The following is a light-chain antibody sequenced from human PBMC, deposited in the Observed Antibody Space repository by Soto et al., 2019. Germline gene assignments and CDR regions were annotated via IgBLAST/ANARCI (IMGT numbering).Light chain of an antibody. CDR2: WAS. CDR1: QSFLYSSDNKNY. Sequence: DSGMTKSQNSLAVSLGERATINCKSSQSFLYSSDNKNYLAWYQQKPGQPPKLLIYWASTRESGVPDRFSGSGSGTDFTLTISSLQAEDVAVYYCQHYYSSPLTFGGGTKWIS. V-gene: IGKV4-1*01. J-gene: IGKJ4*01. CDR3: QHYYSSPLT.